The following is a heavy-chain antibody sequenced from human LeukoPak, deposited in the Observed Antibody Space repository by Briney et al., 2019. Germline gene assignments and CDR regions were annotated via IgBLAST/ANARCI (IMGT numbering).Heavy chain of an antibody. J-gene: IGHJ4*02. Sequence: GGSLRLSCAASGFTFVTYAMNWVRQAPGKGLEWVSGISASGSTYYADSVKGRFTISRDNSKNTLYLQMNSLRAEDTAVYYCARTLIGSDYWGQGTLVTVSS. CDR2: ISASGST. CDR3: ARTLIGSDY. D-gene: IGHD1-14*01. CDR1: GFTFVTYA. V-gene: IGHV3-23*01.